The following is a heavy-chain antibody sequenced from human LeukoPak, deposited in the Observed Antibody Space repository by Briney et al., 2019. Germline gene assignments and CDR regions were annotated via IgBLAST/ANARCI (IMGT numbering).Heavy chain of an antibody. Sequence: GGSLRLSCAASGFTFSNAWMSWVRQAPGKGLEWVGRIKSRTDGGTTDYAAPVKGRFTISRDNSKNTLYLQMNSLRAEDTAVYYCAKGRQSGYSYGRHFDCWGQGTLVTVSS. CDR3: AKGRQSGYSYGRHFDC. CDR1: GFTFSNAW. V-gene: IGHV3-15*01. D-gene: IGHD5-18*01. CDR2: IKSRTDGGTT. J-gene: IGHJ4*02.